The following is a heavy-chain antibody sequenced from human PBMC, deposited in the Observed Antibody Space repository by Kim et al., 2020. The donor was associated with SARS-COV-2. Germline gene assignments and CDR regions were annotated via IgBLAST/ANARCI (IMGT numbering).Heavy chain of an antibody. J-gene: IGHJ3*02. D-gene: IGHD3-10*01. Sequence: SVKVSCKASGGTFSSYAISWVRQAPGQGLEWMGGIIPIFGTANYAQKFQGRVTITADESTSTAYMELSSLRSEDTAVYYCARDYYGSGSYYKWDAFDIWGQGTMVTVSS. CDR3: ARDYYGSGSYYKWDAFDI. V-gene: IGHV1-69*13. CDR2: IIPIFGTA. CDR1: GGTFSSYA.